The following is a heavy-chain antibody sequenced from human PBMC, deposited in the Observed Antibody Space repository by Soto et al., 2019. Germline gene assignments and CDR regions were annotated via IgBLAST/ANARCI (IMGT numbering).Heavy chain of an antibody. CDR2: INHSGST. D-gene: IGHD3-10*01. V-gene: IGHV4-34*01. CDR1: GGSFSGYS. J-gene: IGHJ5*02. CDR3: ARDIGGGSGSYGWFDP. Sequence: PSETLSLTCAVYGGSFSGYSWSWIRQPPGKGLEWIGEINHSGSTNYNPSLKSRVTISVDTSKNQLSLKLSSVTAADTAVYYCARDIGGGSGSYGWFDPWGQGTLVTVS.